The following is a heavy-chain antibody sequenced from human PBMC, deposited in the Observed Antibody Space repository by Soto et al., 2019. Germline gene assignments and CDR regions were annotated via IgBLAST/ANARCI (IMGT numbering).Heavy chain of an antibody. CDR3: ARLQAAAGDNDLPFDY. CDR1: GYSFTSYW. V-gene: IGHV5-10-1*01. CDR2: IDPSDSYT. D-gene: IGHD6-13*01. J-gene: IGHJ4*02. Sequence: EVQLVQSGAEVKKPGESLRISCKGSGYSFTSYWISWVRQMPGKGLVWMGRIDPSDSYTNYRPSFQGHVTISADKSISPAYLQWSRLNASHTVMYYCARLQAAAGDNDLPFDYWGQGSLVTVPS.